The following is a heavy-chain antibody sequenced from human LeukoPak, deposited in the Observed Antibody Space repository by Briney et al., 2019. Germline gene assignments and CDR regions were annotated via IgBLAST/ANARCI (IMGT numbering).Heavy chain of an antibody. J-gene: IGHJ4*02. CDR3: ASLGIAVAGSFDY. CDR1: GGTFSSYA. V-gene: IGHV1-69*13. D-gene: IGHD6-19*01. CDR2: IIPIFGTA. Sequence: ASVKVSCKASGGTFSSYAISWVRQAPGQGLEWMGGIIPIFGTANYAQKFQGRVTITADGSTSTAYMELSSLRSEDTAVYYCASLGIAVAGSFDYWGQGTLVTVSS.